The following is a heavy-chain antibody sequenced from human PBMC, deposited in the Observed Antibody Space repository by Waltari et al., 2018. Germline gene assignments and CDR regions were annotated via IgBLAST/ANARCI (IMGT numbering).Heavy chain of an antibody. Sequence: EVQLVQSGAAVKKPGESLKIYCTGSGYSFTSYWTGRVRRQPGKGLGWRGIIYPGDSDTRYSPSFQGQVTISADKSISTAYLQWSSLKASDTAMYYCASSDSSSSSADYYGMDVWGQGTTVTVSS. CDR1: GYSFTSYW. V-gene: IGHV5-51*03. D-gene: IGHD6-6*01. J-gene: IGHJ6*02. CDR2: IYPGDSDT. CDR3: ASSDSSSSSADYYGMDV.